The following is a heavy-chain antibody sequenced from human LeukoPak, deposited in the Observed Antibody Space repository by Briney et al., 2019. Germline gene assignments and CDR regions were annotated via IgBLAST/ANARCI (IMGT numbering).Heavy chain of an antibody. Sequence: SETLSLTCTVSGGSISSYYWSWIRQPPGKGLGWIGYIYYSGSTNYNPSLKSRVTISVDTSKNQFSLKLSSVTAADTAVYYCARIAAADLSTDYWGQGTLVTVSS. V-gene: IGHV4-59*01. CDR2: IYYSGST. CDR1: GGSISSYY. CDR3: ARIAAADLSTDY. D-gene: IGHD6-13*01. J-gene: IGHJ4*02.